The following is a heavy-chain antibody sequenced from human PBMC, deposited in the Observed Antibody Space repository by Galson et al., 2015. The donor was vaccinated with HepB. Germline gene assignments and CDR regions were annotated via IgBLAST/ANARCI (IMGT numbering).Heavy chain of an antibody. CDR1: GGTFSSYA. CDR3: ARFGFRGITMIVVVHNGMDV. CDR2: IIPIFGTA. V-gene: IGHV1-69*13. J-gene: IGHJ6*02. Sequence: SVKVSCKASGGTFSSYAISWVRQAPGQGLEWMGGIIPIFGTANYAQKFQGRVTITADESTSTAYMELSSLRSEDTAVYYCARFGFRGITMIVVVHNGMDVWGQGTTVTVSS. D-gene: IGHD3-22*01.